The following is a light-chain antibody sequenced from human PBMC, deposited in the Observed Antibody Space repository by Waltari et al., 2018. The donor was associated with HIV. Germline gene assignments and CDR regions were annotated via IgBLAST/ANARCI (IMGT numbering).Light chain of an antibody. CDR3: SSYTSSSRWV. V-gene: IGLV2-14*01. CDR1: SSDVGGYNY. Sequence: QSALTQPASVSGSPGQSLTISCPGTSSDVGGYNYVPWYQQHPGKAPKLMIYEVSNRPSGVSNRFSGSKSGNTASLTISGLQAEDEADYYCSSYTSSSRWVFGGGTKLTVL. J-gene: IGLJ3*02. CDR2: EVS.